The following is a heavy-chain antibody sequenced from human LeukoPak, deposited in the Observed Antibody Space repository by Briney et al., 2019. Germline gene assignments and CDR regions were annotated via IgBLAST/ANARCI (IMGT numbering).Heavy chain of an antibody. D-gene: IGHD6-19*01. V-gene: IGHV6-1*01. Sequence: SQTLSLTCAISGDSVSRDSIAWNWIRQSPSRGLEWLGRTYYKSAWYNDYAVHMKSRITISPDTSKNQFSLQLNSVTPDDTAVYYCARGTGWPHFDYWGQGILVTVSS. CDR2: TYYKSAWYN. J-gene: IGHJ4*02. CDR1: GDSVSRDSIA. CDR3: ARGTGWPHFDY.